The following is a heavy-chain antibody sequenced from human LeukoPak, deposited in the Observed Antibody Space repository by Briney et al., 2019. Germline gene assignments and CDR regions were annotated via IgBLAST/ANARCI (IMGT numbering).Heavy chain of an antibody. Sequence: SETLSLTCTVSGGSISSSSYYWGWIRQPPGKGLEWIGSIYYSGSTYYNPSLKSRVTISVDTSKNQFSLRLSSVTAADTAVYYCARSLTRDAFDIWGQGTMVTVSS. V-gene: IGHV4-39*07. CDR2: IYYSGST. CDR3: ARSLTRDAFDI. CDR1: GGSISSSSYY. J-gene: IGHJ3*02.